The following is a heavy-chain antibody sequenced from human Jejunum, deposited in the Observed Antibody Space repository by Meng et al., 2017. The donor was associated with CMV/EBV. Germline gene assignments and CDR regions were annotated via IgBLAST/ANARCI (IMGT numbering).Heavy chain of an antibody. CDR1: GGSVNNYC. CDR3: ARGPGASTREGFDY. CDR2: FYSSDTY. D-gene: IGHD1-26*01. J-gene: IGHJ4*02. V-gene: IGHV4-4*07. Sequence: GQLQAAGPGLVRPSQTLSLPCAVSGGSVNNYCSGWIRHSGGKVLECIGRFYSSDTYNYHPSLDSRVTMSLDTSKNQFSLNLWTVTAADTATYYCARGPGASTREGFDYWGLGTLVTVSS.